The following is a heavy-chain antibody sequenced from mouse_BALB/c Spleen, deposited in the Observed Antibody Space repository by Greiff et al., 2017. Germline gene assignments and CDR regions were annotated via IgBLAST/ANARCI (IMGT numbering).Heavy chain of an antibody. J-gene: IGHJ4*01. D-gene: IGHD2-1*01. V-gene: IGHV1-15*01. CDR3: TRRRGNIYAMDY. CDR1: GYTFTDYE. Sequence: VKLMESGAELVRPGASVTLSCKASGYTFTDYEMHWVKQTPVHGLEWIGAIDPETGGTAYNQKFKGKATLTADKSSSTAYMELRSLTSEDSAVYYCTRRRGNIYAMDYWGQGTSVTVSS. CDR2: IDPETGGT.